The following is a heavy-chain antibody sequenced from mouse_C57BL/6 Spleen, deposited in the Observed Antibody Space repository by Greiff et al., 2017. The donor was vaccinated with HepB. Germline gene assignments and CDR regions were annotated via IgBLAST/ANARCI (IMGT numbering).Heavy chain of an antibody. CDR1: GYTFTDYN. J-gene: IGHJ4*01. Sequence: EVQLQQSGPELVKPGASVKMSCKASGYTFTDYNMHWVKQSHGKSLEWIGYINPNNGGTSYNQKFKGKATLTVNKSSSTAYMELRSLTSEDSAVYYCARGGPIYYDYDDVLYAMDYWGQGTSVTVSS. CDR3: ARGGPIYYDYDDVLYAMDY. V-gene: IGHV1-22*01. CDR2: INPNNGGT. D-gene: IGHD2-4*01.